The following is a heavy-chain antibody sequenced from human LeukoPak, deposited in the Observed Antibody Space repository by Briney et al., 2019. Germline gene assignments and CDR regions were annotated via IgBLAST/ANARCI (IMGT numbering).Heavy chain of an antibody. CDR3: ARSYYYDSSGYLN. D-gene: IGHD3-22*01. Sequence: GRSLRLSRAASGFTFSSYAMHWVRQAPGKGLEWVAVISYDGSNKYYADSVKGRFTISRDNSKNTLYLQMNSLRAEDTAVYYCARSYYYDSSGYLNWGQGTLVTVSS. CDR2: ISYDGSNK. J-gene: IGHJ4*02. V-gene: IGHV3-30*04. CDR1: GFTFSSYA.